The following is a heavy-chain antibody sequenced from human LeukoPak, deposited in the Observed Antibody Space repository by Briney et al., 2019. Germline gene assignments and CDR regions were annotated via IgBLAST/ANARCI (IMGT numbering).Heavy chain of an antibody. J-gene: IGHJ4*02. Sequence: PGGSLRLSCAASGFTFSSYSMNWVRQAPGKGLEWVSSISSSSSYIYYADSVKGRFTISRDNAKNSLYLQMNSLRAEDTAVYYCARGDSSGYYECFDYWGQGTLVTVSS. D-gene: IGHD3-22*01. CDR2: ISSSSSYI. CDR3: ARGDSSGYYECFDY. V-gene: IGHV3-21*01. CDR1: GFTFSSYS.